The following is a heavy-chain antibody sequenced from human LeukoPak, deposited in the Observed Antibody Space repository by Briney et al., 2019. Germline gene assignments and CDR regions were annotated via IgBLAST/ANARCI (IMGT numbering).Heavy chain of an antibody. J-gene: IGHJ6*03. CDR1: GGSFSDYY. Sequence: PSETRSLTCAVYGGSFSDYYWNWIRQSPGKGLEWIGEINHTGTTNYNPSLKSPVTISVDTSKNQFSLRLSSVTAADTATYYCARGAADRRNYYYYIDVWGKGTTVTVSS. D-gene: IGHD1-14*01. CDR2: INHTGTT. V-gene: IGHV4-34*01. CDR3: ARGAADRRNYYYYIDV.